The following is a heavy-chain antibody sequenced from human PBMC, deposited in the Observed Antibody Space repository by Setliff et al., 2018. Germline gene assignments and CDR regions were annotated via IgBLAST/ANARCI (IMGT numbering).Heavy chain of an antibody. D-gene: IGHD3-22*01. V-gene: IGHV1-8*01. J-gene: IGHJ4*02. Sequence: ASVKVSCKASGYTFTSYDINWVRQATGQGLEWMGWMNPNSGNTGYAQKFQGRVTVTRNTSTSTAYMELSSLRSEDTAVYYCARTNNYYDSSGYYYVIDYWGQGTLVTVSS. CDR2: MNPNSGNT. CDR1: GYTFTSYD. CDR3: ARTNNYYDSSGYYYVIDY.